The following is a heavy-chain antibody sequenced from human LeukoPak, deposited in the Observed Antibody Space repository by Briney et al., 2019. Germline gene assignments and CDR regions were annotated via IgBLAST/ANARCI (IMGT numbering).Heavy chain of an antibody. CDR2: IYYSGST. V-gene: IGHV4-59*01. CDR3: ARGYSSGWFDY. Sequence: ASETLSLTCTVSGGSISSYYWSWIRQPPGKGLEWIGYIYYSGSTNYNPSLKSRVTISVDTSKNQFSLELSSVTAADTAVYYCARGYSSGWFDYWGQGTLVTVSS. J-gene: IGHJ4*02. D-gene: IGHD6-19*01. CDR1: GGSISSYY.